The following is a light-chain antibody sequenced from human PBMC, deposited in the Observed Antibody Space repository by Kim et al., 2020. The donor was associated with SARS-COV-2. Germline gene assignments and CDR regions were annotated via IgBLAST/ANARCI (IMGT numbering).Light chain of an antibody. CDR1: QSVLYSANNKNY. Sequence: ATINCKSRQSVLYSANNKNYLAWDQQKPEQPPKLLIYWASTRESGVPDRVSVSGSGTDFTLTISSLRAEDVALYYCQQFYGATWSFGQGTKVDIK. CDR3: QQFYGATWS. J-gene: IGKJ1*01. CDR2: WAS. V-gene: IGKV4-1*01.